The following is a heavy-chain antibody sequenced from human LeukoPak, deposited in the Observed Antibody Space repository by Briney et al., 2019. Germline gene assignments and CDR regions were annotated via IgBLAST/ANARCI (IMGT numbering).Heavy chain of an antibody. CDR1: GGSISSSSYY. CDR2: IYYSGST. Sequence: SETLSLTCTVSGGSISSSSYYWGWIRQPPGKGLEWIGSIYYSGSTYYNPSLKSRVTISVDTSKNQFSLKLSSVTAADTAVYYCARQTIIVVVPAAIPVDYYYYYMDVWGKGTTVTVSS. J-gene: IGHJ6*03. V-gene: IGHV4-39*01. CDR3: ARQTIIVVVPAAIPVDYYYYYMDV. D-gene: IGHD2-2*02.